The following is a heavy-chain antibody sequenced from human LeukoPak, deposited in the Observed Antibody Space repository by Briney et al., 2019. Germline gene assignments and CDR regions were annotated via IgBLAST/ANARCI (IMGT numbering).Heavy chain of an antibody. CDR3: AKGLYYKDRSGYPA. CDR2: IGYDGSNK. Sequence: GGSLRLSCAASGFTFTNYGMHWVRQAPGKGLEWVAFIGYDGSNKYYADSVKGRFTVSRDKSKNTLYLQMNSLRTQDTAVYYCAKGLYYKDRSGYPAWGQGTLVTISS. V-gene: IGHV3-30*02. J-gene: IGHJ5*02. CDR1: GFTFTNYG. D-gene: IGHD3-22*01.